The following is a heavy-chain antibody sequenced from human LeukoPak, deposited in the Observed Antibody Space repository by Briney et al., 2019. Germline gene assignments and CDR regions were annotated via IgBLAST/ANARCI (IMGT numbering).Heavy chain of an antibody. D-gene: IGHD3-9*01. CDR2: TFYRSKWYY. V-gene: IGHV6-1*01. Sequence: SQTLSLTCAISGDSVSSNDAAWNWIRQSPSRGLEWLGRTFYRSKWYYDSAVSVKSRITINPDTSKNQFSLQLNSVTPEDTAVYYCARGRYSPSILTGYHRRAPHYYFDYWGQGTLVTVSS. J-gene: IGHJ4*02. CDR3: ARGRYSPSILTGYHRRAPHYYFDY. CDR1: GDSVSSNDAA.